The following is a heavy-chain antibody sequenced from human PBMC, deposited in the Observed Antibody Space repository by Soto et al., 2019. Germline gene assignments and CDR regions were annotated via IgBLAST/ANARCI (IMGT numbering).Heavy chain of an antibody. CDR3: AREGSSSPEYLHF. D-gene: IGHD2-15*01. CDR2: IYYTGRT. CDR1: GGSLSSDDYY. V-gene: IGHV4-30-4*01. Sequence: PSETLSLTCSVSGGSLSSDDYYWTWIRQPPGEGLEWIGYIYYTGRTSSTPSLESRVTISIDTSKNQFSLKLSSVSAADTAVYSCAREGSSSPEYLHFWGPGTLV. J-gene: IGHJ4*02.